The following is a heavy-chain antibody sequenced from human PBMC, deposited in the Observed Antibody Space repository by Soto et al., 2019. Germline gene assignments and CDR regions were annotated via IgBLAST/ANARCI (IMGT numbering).Heavy chain of an antibody. CDR1: GFNFGDYY. V-gene: IGHV3-11*06. CDR3: ARLRVGVNWYFDL. D-gene: IGHD1-26*01. CDR2: VSSTGSYT. Sequence: PGGSLRLSCEASGFNFGDYYMSWVRRAPGKGLEWVSFVSSTGSYTKYSDSVGGRFTVSRDNGKNSLHLQLNSLRVEDTAVYYCARLRVGVNWYFDLWGRGTLVTVSS. J-gene: IGHJ2*01.